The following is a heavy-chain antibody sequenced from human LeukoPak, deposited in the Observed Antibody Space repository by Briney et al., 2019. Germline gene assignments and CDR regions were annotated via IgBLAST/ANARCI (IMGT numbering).Heavy chain of an antibody. J-gene: IGHJ6*02. CDR1: GFTFSTYS. V-gene: IGHV3-23*01. D-gene: IGHD3-10*01. Sequence: GGSLRLSCAASGFTFSTYSMNWVRQAPGKGLEWVSAISGSGGSTYYADSVKGRFTISRDNSKNTLYLQMNSLRAEDTAVYYCAKGSPHYYGSGKYYGMDVWGQGTTVTVSS. CDR3: AKGSPHYYGSGKYYGMDV. CDR2: ISGSGGST.